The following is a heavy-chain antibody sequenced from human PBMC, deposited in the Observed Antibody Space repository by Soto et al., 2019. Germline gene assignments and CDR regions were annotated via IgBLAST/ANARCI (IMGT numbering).Heavy chain of an antibody. CDR2: INHSGST. J-gene: IGHJ4*02. D-gene: IGHD3-22*01. CDR1: GGSFSGYY. Sequence: SETLSLTCAVYGGSFSGYYWSWIRQPPGKGLEWIGEINHSGSTNYNPSLKSRVTISVDTSKNQFSLKLSSVTAADTAVYYCASYFNVSGYYYPSFDYWGQGTLVTVSS. CDR3: ASYFNVSGYYYPSFDY. V-gene: IGHV4-34*01.